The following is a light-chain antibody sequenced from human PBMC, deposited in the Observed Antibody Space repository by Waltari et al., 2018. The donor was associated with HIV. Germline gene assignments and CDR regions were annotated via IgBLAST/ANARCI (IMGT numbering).Light chain of an antibody. J-gene: IGLJ3*02. CDR3: SSYAGARV. CDR1: SSDVGSDNR. V-gene: IGLV2-23*02. CDR2: GVT. Sequence: QSALTQPASVSGSPGQSITISCTVTSSDVGSDNRVSWYQHYPGKAPKLLCYGVTRRPSGVSNLFSCSKSGNTASLTLSGLQADDEADYYCSSYAGARVFGGGTNLIVL.